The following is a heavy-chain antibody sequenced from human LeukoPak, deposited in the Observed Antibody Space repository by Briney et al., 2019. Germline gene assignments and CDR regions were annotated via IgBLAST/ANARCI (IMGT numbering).Heavy chain of an antibody. D-gene: IGHD6-6*01. CDR2: ISSSSTI. Sequence: PGGSLRLSCAASGFTLSTYAMAWVRQAPGKGLEWVSYISSSSTIYYADSVKGRFTTSRDNAKNSLHLQMNTLRDEDTAVYYCAREYSSSSGKALDYWGQGTLVTVSS. J-gene: IGHJ4*02. CDR3: AREYSSSSGKALDY. CDR1: GFTLSTYA. V-gene: IGHV3-48*02.